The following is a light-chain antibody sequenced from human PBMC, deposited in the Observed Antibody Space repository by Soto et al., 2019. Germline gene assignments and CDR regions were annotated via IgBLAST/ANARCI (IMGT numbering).Light chain of an antibody. CDR1: SSHFGAGFD. J-gene: IGLJ1*01. Sequence: QSVMTKPPSVSGAPGQRDNISCTGSSSHFGAGFDVHWYQQFPGTAPKLLIYANSNRPSGVPDRFSGSKSGTSASLAITGLQAEDEADYYCQSYDTNMTGYVFGTATKVTVL. V-gene: IGLV1-40*01. CDR2: ANS. CDR3: QSYDTNMTGYV.